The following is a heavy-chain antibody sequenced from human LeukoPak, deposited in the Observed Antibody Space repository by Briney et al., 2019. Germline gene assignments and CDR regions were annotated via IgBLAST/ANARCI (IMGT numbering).Heavy chain of an antibody. D-gene: IGHD2-2*02. V-gene: IGHV4-34*01. CDR2: INHSGST. Sequence: PSETLSLTCAVYGGSFSGYYWSWIRQPPGKGLEWIGEINHSGSTNYNPSLKSRVTISVDTSKNQFSLKLSSVTAADTAVYYCARGIVRYCSSTSCYRSHWFDPWGQGTLVTVSS. J-gene: IGHJ5*02. CDR1: GGSFSGYY. CDR3: ARGIVRYCSSTSCYRSHWFDP.